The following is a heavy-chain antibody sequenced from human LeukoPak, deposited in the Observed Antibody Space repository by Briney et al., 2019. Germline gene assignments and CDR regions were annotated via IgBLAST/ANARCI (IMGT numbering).Heavy chain of an antibody. V-gene: IGHV3-69-1*01. Sequence: GGSLRLSCAASGFSLSTHGMNWVRQAPGEGLEWVSYISSSSAMSSAESVRGRFTISRDNAKNSLYLQMNSLRAEDTAVYYCARDRNYVDSTGYYSFDYWGQGTLVTVSS. CDR2: ISSSSAM. D-gene: IGHD3-22*01. J-gene: IGHJ4*02. CDR1: GFSLSTHG. CDR3: ARDRNYVDSTGYYSFDY.